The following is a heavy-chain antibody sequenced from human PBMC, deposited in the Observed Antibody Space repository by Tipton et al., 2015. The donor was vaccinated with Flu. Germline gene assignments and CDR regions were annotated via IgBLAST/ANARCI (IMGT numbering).Heavy chain of an antibody. Sequence: TLSLTCTVSGGSISSYYWRWIRQPPGKGLEWIGYIYYSGSTNYNPSPKSRVTISVDTSKNQFSLKLSSVTAADTAVYYCARGGEIISYWGQGTLVTVSS. CDR1: GGSISSYY. CDR2: IYYSGST. J-gene: IGHJ4*02. V-gene: IGHV4-59*01. D-gene: IGHD3-10*01. CDR3: ARGGEIISY.